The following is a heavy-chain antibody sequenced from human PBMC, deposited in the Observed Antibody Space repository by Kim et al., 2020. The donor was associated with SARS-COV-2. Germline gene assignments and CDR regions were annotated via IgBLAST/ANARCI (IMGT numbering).Heavy chain of an antibody. CDR2: IYYSGST. Sequence: SETLSLTCTVSGGSISSYYWSWIRQPPGKGLEWIGYIYYSGSTNYNPSLKSRVTISVDTSKNQFSLKLSSVTAADTAVYYCARGVATIGEYYFDYWGQGTLVTVSS. V-gene: IGHV4-59*01. CDR1: GGSISSYY. D-gene: IGHD5-12*01. CDR3: ARGVATIGEYYFDY. J-gene: IGHJ4*02.